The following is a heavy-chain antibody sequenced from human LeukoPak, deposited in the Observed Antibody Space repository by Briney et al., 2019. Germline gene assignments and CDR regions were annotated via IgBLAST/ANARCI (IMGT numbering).Heavy chain of an antibody. Sequence: SETLSLTCAVSGGSISSGGYSWSWIRRPPGKGLEWIGYIYHSGSTYYNPSLKSRVTISVDRSKNQLSLNLSSVTAADTAVYYCARGVTSLYFDYWGQGTLVTVSS. D-gene: IGHD3-16*02. CDR3: ARGVTSLYFDY. J-gene: IGHJ4*02. CDR1: GGSISSGGYS. V-gene: IGHV4-30-2*01. CDR2: IYHSGST.